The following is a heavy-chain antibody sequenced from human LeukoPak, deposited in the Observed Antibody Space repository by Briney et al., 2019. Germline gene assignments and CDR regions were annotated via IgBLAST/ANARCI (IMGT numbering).Heavy chain of an antibody. CDR3: AKSPPSGGAVASTGYFQH. CDR1: GFTFSSYG. J-gene: IGHJ1*01. CDR2: ISYDGSNK. V-gene: IGHV3-30*18. D-gene: IGHD6-19*01. Sequence: PGGSLRLSCAASGFTFSSYGMHWVRQAPGKGLEWVAVISYDGSNKYYADSVKGRFTISRDNSKNTLYLQMNSLRAEDTAVYYCAKSPPSGGAVASTGYFQHWGQGTLVTVSS.